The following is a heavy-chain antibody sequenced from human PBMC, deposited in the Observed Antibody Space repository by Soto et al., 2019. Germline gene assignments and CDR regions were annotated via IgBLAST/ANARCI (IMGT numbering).Heavy chain of an antibody. Sequence: PGGSLRLSCAASGFTFSSYAMSWVRQAPGKGLEWVSVISGSGGSTYYADSVKGRFTISRDNGKNTLFLQMNSLRAEDTAVYYCAKRQTYSSSKHIDYWGQGTLVTVSS. V-gene: IGHV3-23*01. CDR1: GFTFSSYA. CDR3: AKRQTYSSSKHIDY. CDR2: ISGSGGST. J-gene: IGHJ4*02. D-gene: IGHD6-13*01.